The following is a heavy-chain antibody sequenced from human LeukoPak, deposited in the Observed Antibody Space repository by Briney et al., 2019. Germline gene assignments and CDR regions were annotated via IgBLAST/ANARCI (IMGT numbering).Heavy chain of an antibody. D-gene: IGHD1-26*01. CDR3: AKDLSGIYYFDY. CDR1: GFTFSSYG. Sequence: PGGSLRLSCAASGFTFSSYGMHWVRQAPGKGLEWVAFIRYDGSNKNYADSVKGRFTISRDNSKNTLYLQMNSLRAEDTAVHYCAKDLSGIYYFDYWGQGTLVTVSS. V-gene: IGHV3-30*02. CDR2: IRYDGSNK. J-gene: IGHJ4*02.